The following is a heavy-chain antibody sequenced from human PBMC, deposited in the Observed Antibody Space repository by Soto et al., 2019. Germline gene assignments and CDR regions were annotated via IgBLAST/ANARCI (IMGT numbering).Heavy chain of an antibody. Sequence: EVQLLESGGGLVQPGESLRLSCAASGLRFSNYAMSWVRQAPGKGLEWVSASGGSDGKTYYRDSVKGRFTISRDNSKSTLYLQMSSLRAGDTAVYYCAKSLYLHHYDFWSGFYDQWGQGTLVTVSS. CDR1: GLRFSNYA. J-gene: IGHJ4*02. V-gene: IGHV3-23*01. CDR2: SGGSDGKT. CDR3: AKSLYLHHYDFWSGFYDQ. D-gene: IGHD3-3*01.